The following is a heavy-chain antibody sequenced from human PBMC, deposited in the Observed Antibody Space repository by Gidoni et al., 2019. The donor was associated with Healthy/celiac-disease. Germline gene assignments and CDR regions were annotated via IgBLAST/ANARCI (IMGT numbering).Heavy chain of an antibody. CDR2: IYYSGST. CDR3: ARMRSAWPGFVDY. Sequence: QLQLQESGPGLVKPSETLSLTCTVSGGSISSSSYYWGWIRQPPGKGLEWIGSIYYSGSTYYNPSLKSRVTISVDTSKNQFSLKLSSVTAADTAVYYCARMRSAWPGFVDYWGQGTLVTVSS. V-gene: IGHV4-39*01. D-gene: IGHD2-15*01. CDR1: GGSISSSSYY. J-gene: IGHJ4*02.